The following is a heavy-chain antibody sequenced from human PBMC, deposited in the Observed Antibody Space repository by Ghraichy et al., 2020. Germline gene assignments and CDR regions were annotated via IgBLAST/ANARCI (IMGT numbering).Heavy chain of an antibody. CDR1: GYTFTDYY. CDR2: INPNSGGT. V-gene: IGHV1-2*02. D-gene: IGHD2-15*01. Sequence: ASVKVSCKPSGYTFTDYYMHWVRQAPGQGLEWMGRINPNSGGTNYAQNFQGRVTMIRDTSTSTAYMELSGLTSDDTAVYYCARPDCSADACYSLQHWGQGTLVTVSS. CDR3: ARPDCSADACYSLQH. J-gene: IGHJ1*01.